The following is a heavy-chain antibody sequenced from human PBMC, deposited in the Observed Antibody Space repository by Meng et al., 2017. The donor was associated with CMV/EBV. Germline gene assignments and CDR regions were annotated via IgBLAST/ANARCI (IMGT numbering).Heavy chain of an antibody. CDR2: IIPIFGTA. J-gene: IGHJ6*02. Sequence: SVKVSCKASGGTFSSYAISWVRQAPGQGLEWMGGIIPIFGTANYAQKFQGRVTITTDESTSTAYIELSSLRSEDTAVYYCASPITIGYYYYGMDVWGQGTTVTVSS. CDR3: ASPITIGYYYYGMDV. CDR1: GGTFSSYA. D-gene: IGHD3-3*01. V-gene: IGHV1-69*05.